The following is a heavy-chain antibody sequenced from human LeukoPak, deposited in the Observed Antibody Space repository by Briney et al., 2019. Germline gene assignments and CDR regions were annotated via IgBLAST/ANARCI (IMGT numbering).Heavy chain of an antibody. J-gene: IGHJ3*02. CDR2: AYYRSKWLF. CDR3: ARGVYWRRAFDI. Sequence: SQTLSLTCAISGDSVSFNSDVWNWIRQSPSRGLEWLGRAYYRSKWLFDYAVSVKSRLTITPDTPKNQFSLQLNSVTPEDTAVYYCARGVYWRRAFDIWGQGTMVTVSS. CDR1: GDSVSFNSDV. V-gene: IGHV6-1*01. D-gene: IGHD2-8*02.